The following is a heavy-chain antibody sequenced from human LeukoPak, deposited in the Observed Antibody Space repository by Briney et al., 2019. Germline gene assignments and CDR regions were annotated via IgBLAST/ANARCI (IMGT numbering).Heavy chain of an antibody. Sequence: PSETLSLTCTVSGGSISSYYWGWIRQPPGKGLEWIGSIYYSGSTYYNPSLKSRVTISVDTSKNQFSLKLSSVTAADTAVYYCASYSGVSGWYVTYFDYWGQGTLVTVSS. D-gene: IGHD6-19*01. CDR1: GGSISSYY. CDR3: ASYSGVSGWYVTYFDY. J-gene: IGHJ4*02. V-gene: IGHV4-39*01. CDR2: IYYSGST.